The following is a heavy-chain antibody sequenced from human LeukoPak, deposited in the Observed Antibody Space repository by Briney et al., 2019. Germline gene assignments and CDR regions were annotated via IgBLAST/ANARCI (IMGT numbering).Heavy chain of an antibody. D-gene: IGHD5-12*01. J-gene: IGHJ4*02. CDR1: GFTFSSYE. Sequence: PGGSLRLSFAASGFTFSSYEMNWVRQAPGKGLEWVSYISSSGSTIYYADSVKGRFTISRDNAKNSLYLQMNSLRAEDTAVYYCARAQWLRLVDYWGQGTLVTVSS. CDR3: ARAQWLRLVDY. V-gene: IGHV3-48*03. CDR2: ISSSGSTI.